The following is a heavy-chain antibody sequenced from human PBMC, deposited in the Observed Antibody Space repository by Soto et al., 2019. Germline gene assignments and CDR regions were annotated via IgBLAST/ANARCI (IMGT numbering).Heavy chain of an antibody. CDR1: GYTFTSDV. J-gene: IGHJ6*02. D-gene: IGHD3-3*01. CDR2: ISAYNGNT. CDR3: AITTVGGVRPGDYGMKV. Sequence: SVNCSVNASGYTFTSDVISWVRQAPGQVLDCIGWISAYNGNTNYAQKLQGRVTMTTDTSTSTAYMELRSLRSDDTAVYYCAITTVGGVRPGDYGMKVWGQGRTVHVSS. V-gene: IGHV1-18*01.